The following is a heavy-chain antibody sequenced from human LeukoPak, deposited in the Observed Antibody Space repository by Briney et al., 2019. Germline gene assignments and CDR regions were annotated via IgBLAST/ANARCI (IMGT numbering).Heavy chain of an antibody. CDR2: INPSGGST. V-gene: IGHV1-46*01. CDR1: GYTFTSYY. CDR3: ARASTVVTPLAY. D-gene: IGHD4-23*01. J-gene: IGHJ4*02. Sequence: ASVKVSCKASGYTFTSYYMHWVRQAPGQGLEWMGIINPSGGSTSYAQKFQGRVTMTRDTSTSTVYMELSSLRPEDTAVYYCARASTVVTPLAYWGQGTLVTVSS.